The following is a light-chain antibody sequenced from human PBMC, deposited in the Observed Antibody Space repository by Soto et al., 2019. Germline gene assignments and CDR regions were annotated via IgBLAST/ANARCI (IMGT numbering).Light chain of an antibody. J-gene: IGLJ3*02. CDR3: QSYDNSLSGSWV. Sequence: QSVLTQPPSVSAAPGQKVTISCSGTSSNIGSNYVSWYQHLPGAAPKVLIYGNSNRPSGVPDRFSGSKSGTSASLAINGLQAEDEAHYYCQSYDNSLSGSWVFGGGTKVTVL. CDR1: SSNIGSNY. V-gene: IGLV1-40*01. CDR2: GNS.